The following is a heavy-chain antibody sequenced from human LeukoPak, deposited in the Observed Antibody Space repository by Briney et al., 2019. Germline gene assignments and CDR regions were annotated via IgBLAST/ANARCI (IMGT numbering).Heavy chain of an antibody. CDR1: GFTFSSYA. V-gene: IGHV3-30-3*01. CDR3: ARDRLSSWYASFDY. CDR2: ISYDGSNK. J-gene: IGHJ4*02. Sequence: GGSLRLSCAASGFTFSSYAMHWVRQAPGKGLEWVAVISYDGSNKYYADSVKGRFTISRDNSKNTLYLQMNSLRAEDTAVYYCARDRLSSWYASFDYWGQGTLVTVSS. D-gene: IGHD6-13*01.